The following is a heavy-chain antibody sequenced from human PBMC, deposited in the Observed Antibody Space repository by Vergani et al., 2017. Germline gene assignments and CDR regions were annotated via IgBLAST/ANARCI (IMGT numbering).Heavy chain of an antibody. CDR2: TSSSGTTV. J-gene: IGHJ6*03. Sequence: QVQLVESGGGLVEPGGSLRLSCAVSGFTFSEFYMTWIRQTPGKGLECISYTSSSGTTVNYADSVKGRFTISRDNAKNLLFLQMNSLRAEDTAVYYCARGGGDRLGSLYYYYKDVWGKGTTVTVSS. CDR3: ARGGGDRLGSLYYYYKDV. D-gene: IGHD3-16*01. CDR1: GFTFSEFY. V-gene: IGHV3-11*01.